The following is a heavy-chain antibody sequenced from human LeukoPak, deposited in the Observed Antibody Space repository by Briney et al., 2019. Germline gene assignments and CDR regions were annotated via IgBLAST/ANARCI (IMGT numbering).Heavy chain of an antibody. D-gene: IGHD6-19*01. CDR2: IYYSGST. J-gene: IGHJ4*02. Sequence: SETLSLTCTLSGGSISSYYWSWIRQPPGKGLEWIGYIYYSGSTNYNPSLKSRVTISVDTSKNQFSLKLSSVTAADTAVYYCARGGGWLKGGNFDYWGQGTLVTVSS. CDR1: GGSISSYY. CDR3: ARGGGWLKGGNFDY. V-gene: IGHV4-59*01.